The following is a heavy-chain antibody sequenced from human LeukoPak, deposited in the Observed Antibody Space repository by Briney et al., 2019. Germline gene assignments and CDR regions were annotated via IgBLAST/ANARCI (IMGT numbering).Heavy chain of an antibody. D-gene: IGHD3-22*01. V-gene: IGHV4-59*01. CDR1: GGSISSSY. Sequence: SETLSLTCTVSGGSISSSYWSWIRQPPGKGLEWMGYIYYSGSTNYNPSLKSRVTISVDTSKNQFSLKLSSVTAADTAVYYCARDGGYYYDSSGYYSDWGQGTLVTVSS. CDR2: IYYSGST. CDR3: ARDGGYYYDSSGYYSD. J-gene: IGHJ4*02.